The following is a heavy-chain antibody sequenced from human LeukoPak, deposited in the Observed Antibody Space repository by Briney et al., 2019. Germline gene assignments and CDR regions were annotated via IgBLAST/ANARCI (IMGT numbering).Heavy chain of an antibody. D-gene: IGHD3-10*01. CDR3: TTYGSGRKFDY. CDR1: GFIFSDAW. V-gene: IGHV3-15*04. Sequence: PGGSLRLSCAASGFIFSDAWMSWVRQIPEKGLEWVGRIESKTDGGTTDYAAPVKGRFTISRDDSTNTLYLQMNSLKSEDTAVYYCTTYGSGRKFDYWGQGILVTVSS. J-gene: IGHJ4*02. CDR2: IESKTDGGTT.